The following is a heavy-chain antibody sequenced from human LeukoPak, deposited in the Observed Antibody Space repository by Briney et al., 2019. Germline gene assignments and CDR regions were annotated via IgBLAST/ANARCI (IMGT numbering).Heavy chain of an antibody. CDR1: GFTFTRYA. V-gene: IGHV3-23*01. Sequence: PRGTLRLSSAASGFTFTRYAMSWVPQAPGKGLEGVSAISGSGGSTYYADPVRGRFTISRDNSKNTLHLQMNSLRAEDTAVYYCAKDVATWGQGTMVTVSS. D-gene: IGHD2-21*01. J-gene: IGHJ3*01. CDR3: AKDVAT. CDR2: ISGSGGST.